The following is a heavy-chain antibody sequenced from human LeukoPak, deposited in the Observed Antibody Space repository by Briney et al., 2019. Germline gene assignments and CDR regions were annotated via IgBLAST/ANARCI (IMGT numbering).Heavy chain of an antibody. Sequence: SQTLSLTCTVSGGSISSGNYYWSWIRQPAGKGLEWIGCVYYSGSTKYNPSLESRVTISVDASKNQYSLKLSSVTAADTAVYYCARRVATTGRYYFDYWGQGALVTVSS. J-gene: IGHJ4*02. CDR3: ARRVATTGRYYFDY. CDR1: GGSISSGNYY. D-gene: IGHD1-1*01. CDR2: VYYSGST. V-gene: IGHV4-61*02.